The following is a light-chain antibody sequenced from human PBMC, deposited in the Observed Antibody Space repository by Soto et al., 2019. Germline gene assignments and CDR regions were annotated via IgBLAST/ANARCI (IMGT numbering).Light chain of an antibody. Sequence: EIVMTQSPATLSVSPGERATLSCRASQSVSSTYLAWFQQKAGQAPRLLIYGASTRATGIPDRFSGSGSGTDFTLTISGLEPEDFALYYCQQYGVTPPNTFGGGTKVDIK. V-gene: IGKV3-20*01. CDR1: QSVSSTY. J-gene: IGKJ4*01. CDR3: QQYGVTPPNT. CDR2: GAS.